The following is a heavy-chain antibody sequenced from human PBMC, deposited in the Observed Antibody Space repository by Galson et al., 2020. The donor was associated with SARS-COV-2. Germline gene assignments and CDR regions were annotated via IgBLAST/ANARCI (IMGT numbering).Heavy chain of an antibody. V-gene: IGHV1-46*01. CDR1: GYTFTRYY. CDR3: AISAFDY. J-gene: IGHJ4*02. Sequence: VKVSCKAFGYTFTRYYMHWVRQAPGQGLEWMGIINPSENSASHAQKFQGRIALTWDTSTSTVYMDLSSLTSEDTAIYYCAISAFDYWGQGTLVTVSS. CDR2: INPSENSA.